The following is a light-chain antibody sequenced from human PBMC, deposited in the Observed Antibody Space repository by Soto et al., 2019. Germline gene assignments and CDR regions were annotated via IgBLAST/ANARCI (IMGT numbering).Light chain of an antibody. CDR3: QQRMNWPLT. J-gene: IGKJ5*01. Sequence: EIVLTQSPASLCLSPGERATLSCRASQTVSSYLLWYQQKRGQAPRLLIYDASNRATGIPARFSGSGSGTDFTLTISSLEPEDFAVYYCQQRMNWPLTFGQGTQLEIK. CDR2: DAS. CDR1: QTVSSY. V-gene: IGKV3-11*01.